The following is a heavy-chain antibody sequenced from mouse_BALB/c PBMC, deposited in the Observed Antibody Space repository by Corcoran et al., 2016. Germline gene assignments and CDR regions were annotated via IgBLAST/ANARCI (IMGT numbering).Heavy chain of an antibody. CDR2: INPYNDGT. Sequence: EVQLQQSGPELVKPGASVKMSCKASGYTFTSYVMHWVKQKPGQGLEWIGYINPYNDGTKYNEKFKGKATLTSDKSSSTAYMELSSLTSEDSAVYYCARSLITTVVDYFDYWCQGTTLTVSS. V-gene: IGHV1S136*01. J-gene: IGHJ2*01. CDR3: ARSLITTVVDYFDY. CDR1: GYTFTSYV. D-gene: IGHD1-1*01.